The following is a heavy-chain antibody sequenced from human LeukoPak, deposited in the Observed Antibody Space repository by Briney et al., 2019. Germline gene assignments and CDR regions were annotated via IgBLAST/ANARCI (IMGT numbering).Heavy chain of an antibody. CDR2: IGTAGDT. V-gene: IGHV3-13*01. J-gene: IGHJ6*02. Sequence: PGGSLRLSCAASGFTFKSYDMHWVRQVAGRGLEWVSAIGTAGDTYYPGSVKGRFTISRENAKNSLYLQMNSLRAVDTAVYYCARSLDCSSTSCPSLDYYYGMDVWGQGTTVTVSS. CDR3: ARSLDCSSTSCPSLDYYYGMDV. D-gene: IGHD2-2*01. CDR1: GFTFKSYD.